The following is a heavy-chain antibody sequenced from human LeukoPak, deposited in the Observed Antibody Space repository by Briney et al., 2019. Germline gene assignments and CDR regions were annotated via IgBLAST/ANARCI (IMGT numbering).Heavy chain of an antibody. V-gene: IGHV1-18*01. D-gene: IGHD3-22*01. CDR2: ISAYNGNT. CDR3: AKLSSGFYYSAFEM. Sequence: ASVKVSCKASGYTFTSYGISWVRQAPGQGLEWMGWISAYNGNTNYAQKLQGRVTMTTDTSTSTAYMELRSLRSDDTAMYYCAKLSSGFYYSAFEMWGQGTMVTVSS. CDR1: GYTFTSYG. J-gene: IGHJ3*02.